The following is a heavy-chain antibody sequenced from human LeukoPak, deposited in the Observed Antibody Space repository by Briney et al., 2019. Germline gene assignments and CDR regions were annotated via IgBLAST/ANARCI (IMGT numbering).Heavy chain of an antibody. CDR3: ARQITDQSSGYDSIDY. J-gene: IGHJ4*02. D-gene: IGHD5-12*01. CDR2: IYPADSDT. Sequence: GESLKISCKGSGYRFTTYWIGWVRQLPGKGLQWMGFIYPADSDTRYSPSFQGQVTISADKSISTAYLQWSSLKASDTATYYCARQITDQSSGYDSIDYWGQGTLVTVSS. CDR1: GYRFTTYW. V-gene: IGHV5-51*01.